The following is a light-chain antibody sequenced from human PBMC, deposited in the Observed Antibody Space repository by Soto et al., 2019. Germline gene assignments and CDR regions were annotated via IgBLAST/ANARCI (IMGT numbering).Light chain of an antibody. CDR1: SSDVGGYNY. Sequence: ALTHPASVSWSLGQSITISCTGTSSDVGGYNYVSWYQQHPGKAPKLMIYEVSNRPSGVSNRFSGSKSGNTASLTISGLQAEDEADYYCSSYTSSSTYYVFGTGTKVTVL. J-gene: IGLJ1*01. V-gene: IGLV2-14*01. CDR3: SSYTSSSTYYV. CDR2: EVS.